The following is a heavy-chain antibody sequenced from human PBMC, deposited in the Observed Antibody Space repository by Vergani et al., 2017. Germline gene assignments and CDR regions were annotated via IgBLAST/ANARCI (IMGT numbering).Heavy chain of an antibody. J-gene: IGHJ4*02. CDR2: IYTSEST. CDR1: GGSISPYY. CDR3: ARLYCSSTSCYFDY. Sequence: QVQLQESGPGLVKPSETLSLTCIVSGGSISPYYWSWIRQPAGKGLEWIGRIYTSESTNYNPSLKSRVTMSVDTSKNQFSLKLSSVTAADTAVYYCARLYCSSTSCYFDYWGQGTLVTVSS. D-gene: IGHD2-2*01. V-gene: IGHV4-4*07.